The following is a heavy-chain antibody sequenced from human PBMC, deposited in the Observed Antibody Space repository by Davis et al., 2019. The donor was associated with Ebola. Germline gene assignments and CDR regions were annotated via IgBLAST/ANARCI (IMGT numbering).Heavy chain of an antibody. D-gene: IGHD2-21*02. Sequence: PSETLSLTCSVSGGSITTHFWSWIRQPPGKGLEWIGFMHHGGGANSNPSLKSRVSISMDTSANQVSLKLTSVTAADTAIYYRARDTRPCGDDCYDDTFDMWGPGTLVTVSS. V-gene: IGHV4-59*11. CDR3: ARDTRPCGDDCYDDTFDM. J-gene: IGHJ3*02. CDR2: MHHGGGA. CDR1: GGSITTHF.